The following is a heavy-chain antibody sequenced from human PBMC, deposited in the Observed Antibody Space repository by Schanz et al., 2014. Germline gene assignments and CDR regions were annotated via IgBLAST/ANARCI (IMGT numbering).Heavy chain of an antibody. V-gene: IGHV3-23*01. J-gene: IGHJ6*02. Sequence: DVQLLESGGGLVQPGGSLRLSCAASGFTFNSYAMTWVRQAPGKGLEWVSSISHSGGSKYYADSVKGRFTISRDNSENTLYRQMNSLSADDTAVCYCAKGMGDCSGGTCYDCYYYGLDVWGQGTTVTVSS. CDR1: GFTFNSYA. D-gene: IGHD2-15*01. CDR3: AKGMGDCSGGTCYDCYYYGLDV. CDR2: ISHSGGSK.